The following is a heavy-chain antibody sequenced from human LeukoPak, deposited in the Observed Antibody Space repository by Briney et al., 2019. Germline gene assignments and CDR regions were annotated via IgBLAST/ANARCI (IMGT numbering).Heavy chain of an antibody. Sequence: GGSLRLSCAASGFTFDDYAMHWVRQAPGKGLEWVSGISWNSGSIGYADSVKGRFTISRDNDKNSLYLQMNSLRAEDTALYYCAKGARGGLRFLEWLGPNWFDPWGQGTLVTVSS. J-gene: IGHJ5*02. V-gene: IGHV3-9*01. CDR3: AKGARGGLRFLEWLGPNWFDP. CDR1: GFTFDDYA. D-gene: IGHD3-3*01. CDR2: ISWNSGSI.